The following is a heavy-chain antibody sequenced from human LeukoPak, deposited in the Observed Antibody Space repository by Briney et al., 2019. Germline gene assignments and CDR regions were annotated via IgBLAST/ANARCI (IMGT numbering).Heavy chain of an antibody. CDR3: ARDMVRGVIGGY. Sequence: SVKVSCKASGYTFTSYDINWVRQATGQGLEWMGWMNPNSGNTGYAQKLQGRVTMTTDTSTSTAYMELRSLRSEDTAVYYCARDMVRGVIGGYWGQGTLVTVSS. D-gene: IGHD3-10*01. V-gene: IGHV1-8*01. J-gene: IGHJ4*02. CDR1: GYTFTSYD. CDR2: MNPNSGNT.